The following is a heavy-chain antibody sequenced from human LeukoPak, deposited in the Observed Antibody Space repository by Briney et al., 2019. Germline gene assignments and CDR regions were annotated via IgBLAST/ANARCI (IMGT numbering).Heavy chain of an antibody. CDR1: GFTFSSYV. CDR2: ISGSGGST. J-gene: IGHJ4*02. CDR3: AKARGGVSMIDY. V-gene: IGHV3-23*01. D-gene: IGHD3-22*01. Sequence: GGSLRLSCAASGFTFSSYVMSWVRQAPGKGLEWVSAISGSGGSTYYADSVKGRFTISRDNSKNTLYLQMNSLRAEDTAVYYCAKARGGVSMIDYWGQGTLATVSS.